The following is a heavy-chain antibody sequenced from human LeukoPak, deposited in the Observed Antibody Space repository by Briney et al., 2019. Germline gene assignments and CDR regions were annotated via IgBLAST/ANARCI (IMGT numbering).Heavy chain of an antibody. CDR2: IIPIFGTA. J-gene: IGHJ5*02. Sequence: VKVSCKASGGTFSSYAISWVRQAPGQGLEWMGGIIPIFGTANYAQKFQGRVTITADESTSTAYMELSSLRSEDTAVYYCARDRGYCSGGSCYSGGYNWFDPWGQGTLVTVSS. D-gene: IGHD2-15*01. CDR1: GGTFSSYA. CDR3: ARDRGYCSGGSCYSGGYNWFDP. V-gene: IGHV1-69*01.